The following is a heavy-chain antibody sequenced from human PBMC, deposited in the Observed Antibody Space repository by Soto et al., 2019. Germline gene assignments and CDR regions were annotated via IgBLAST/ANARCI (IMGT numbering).Heavy chain of an antibody. CDR2: ISSSSSYI. J-gene: IGHJ4*02. CDR3: ARYCSGGSCYSDY. Sequence: EVQLVESGGGLVKPGGSLRLSCAASGFTFSSYSMNWVRQAPGKGLEWVSSISSSSSYIYYADSVKGRCTISRDNAKNSLYLQMNSVRAEDTAVYYCARYCSGGSCYSDYWGQGTLVTVSS. CDR1: GFTFSSYS. D-gene: IGHD2-15*01. V-gene: IGHV3-21*01.